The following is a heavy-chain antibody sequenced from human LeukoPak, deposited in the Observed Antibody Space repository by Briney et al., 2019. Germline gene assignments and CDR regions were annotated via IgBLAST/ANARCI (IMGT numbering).Heavy chain of an antibody. V-gene: IGHV3-21*01. CDR2: ISTGSNYI. Sequence: GGSLRLSCAASGFTFSGYGMNWVRQAPGKGLEWVSSISTGSNYIYYADSVKGRFTISRDNAKNSLYLQMNSLRAEDTAVYYCARGSSSLDYWGQGTLVTVPS. J-gene: IGHJ4*02. CDR3: ARGSSSLDY. D-gene: IGHD6-13*01. CDR1: GFTFSGYG.